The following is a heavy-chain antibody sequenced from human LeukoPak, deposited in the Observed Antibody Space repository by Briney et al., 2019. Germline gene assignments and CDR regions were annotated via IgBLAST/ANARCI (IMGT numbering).Heavy chain of an antibody. CDR2: IISIFGTA. CDR1: GGTFSSYA. D-gene: IGHD5-18*01. V-gene: IGHV1-69*05. J-gene: IGHJ3*02. Sequence: SVKVSCKASGGTFSSYAISWVRQAPGQGLEWMGRIISIFGTAKYAQKFQGRVTITTDESTSTAYMELSSLRSEDTAVYYCASGKGRSRVGYSYGFYVDAFDIWGQGTMVTVSS. CDR3: ASGKGRSRVGYSYGFYVDAFDI.